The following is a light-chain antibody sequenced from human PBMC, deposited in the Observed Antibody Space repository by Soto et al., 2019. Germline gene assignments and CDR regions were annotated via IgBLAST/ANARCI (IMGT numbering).Light chain of an antibody. Sequence: DIQLTQSPSFLSASVGDRVTITCRASQGISSFLAWYQQKPGKAPNLLIYVASTLQSGVPSRFSGSGSGTEFTLPISSLQPEDFATYYCQQLNSYPLTFGGGTKVEIK. CDR1: QGISSF. CDR2: VAS. V-gene: IGKV1-9*01. CDR3: QQLNSYPLT. J-gene: IGKJ4*01.